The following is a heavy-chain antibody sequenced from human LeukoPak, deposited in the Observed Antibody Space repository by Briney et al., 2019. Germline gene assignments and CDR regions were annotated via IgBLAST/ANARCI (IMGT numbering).Heavy chain of an antibody. V-gene: IGHV3-23*01. CDR2: VSDSGRST. Sequence: GGSLRLSCAASGFTFTNYAMRWVRQAPGKGLEWVSTVSDSGRSTYYADSVKGRFTVSRDSAKNSLYLQMNSLRAEDTAVYYCAELGITMIGGVWGKGTTVTISS. D-gene: IGHD3-10*02. J-gene: IGHJ6*04. CDR1: GFTFTNYA. CDR3: AELGITMIGGV.